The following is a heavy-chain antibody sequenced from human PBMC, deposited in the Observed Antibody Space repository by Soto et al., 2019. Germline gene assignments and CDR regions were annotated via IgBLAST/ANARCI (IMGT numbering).Heavy chain of an antibody. J-gene: IGHJ6*02. CDR2: IYPGDSDT. CDR3: ARQICSGGSCYYYGMDV. V-gene: IGHV5-51*01. D-gene: IGHD2-15*01. CDR1: GYSFTSYW. Sequence: GESLKISCKGSGYSFTSYWIGWVRQMPGKGLEWMGIIYPGDSDTRYSPSFQGQVTISADKSISTAYLQWSSLKASDTAMYYCARQICSGGSCYYYGMDVWGQGTTVTVSS.